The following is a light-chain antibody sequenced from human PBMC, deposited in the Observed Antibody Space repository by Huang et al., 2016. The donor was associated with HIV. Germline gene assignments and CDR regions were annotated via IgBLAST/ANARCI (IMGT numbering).Light chain of an antibody. V-gene: IGKV1-8*01. CDR1: QGIANY. J-gene: IGKJ5*01. Sequence: AIRMTQSPSSRSASTGDRLTITCRASQGIANYLAWYQQKPGKAPKLLISAASTLQGDLPSMFSDSGSGSDFTLTISCLQSEDFAACYYQQYFTYPPFTFGQGTQLEIK. CDR2: AAS. CDR3: QQYFTYPPFT.